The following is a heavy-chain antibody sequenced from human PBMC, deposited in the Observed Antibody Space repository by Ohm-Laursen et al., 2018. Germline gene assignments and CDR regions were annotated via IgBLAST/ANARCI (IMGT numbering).Heavy chain of an antibody. V-gene: IGHV3-33*01. CDR2: LWYDGSNK. D-gene: IGHD3-3*01. CDR3: ARDRTVYGVGNGLDALDV. CDR1: GFNFGAHN. Sequence: SLRLSCTASGFNFGAHNMDWVRQAPGKGLEWVSLLWYDGSNKLYAASVKGRFTISRDTSKKTLYLQMSALSAEDTAVYYCARDRTVYGVGNGLDALDVWGQGTMVTVSS. J-gene: IGHJ3*01.